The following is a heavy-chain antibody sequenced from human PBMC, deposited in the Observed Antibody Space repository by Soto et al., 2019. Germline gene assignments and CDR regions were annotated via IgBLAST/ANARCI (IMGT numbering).Heavy chain of an antibody. J-gene: IGHJ3*02. Sequence: SETLSLTCTVSGDSISSGGYYWSWIRQHPGKGLEWIGYIYYSGSTYYNPSLKSRVTISVDTSKNQFSLKLSSVTAADTAVYYCARGVFYDYIWGSYRYHDAFDIWGQGTMVTVSS. D-gene: IGHD3-16*02. CDR3: ARGVFYDYIWGSYRYHDAFDI. CDR1: GDSISSGGYY. V-gene: IGHV4-31*03. CDR2: IYYSGST.